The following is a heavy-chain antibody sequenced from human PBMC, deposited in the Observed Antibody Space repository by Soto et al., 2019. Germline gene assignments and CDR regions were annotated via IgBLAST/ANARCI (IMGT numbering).Heavy chain of an antibody. Sequence: SETLSFTCSLSGGSLSSNYWCWIRLPPGKGLEWIGYMYNTGSTIYNPSLKSRVTISVDTSKNQFSLKLNSVTAADTAVYYCARDLWGYCGADCYPLDVWGQGTTVTVSS. D-gene: IGHD2-21*02. CDR2: MYNTGST. CDR3: ARDLWGYCGADCYPLDV. J-gene: IGHJ6*02. CDR1: GGSLSSNY. V-gene: IGHV4-59*01.